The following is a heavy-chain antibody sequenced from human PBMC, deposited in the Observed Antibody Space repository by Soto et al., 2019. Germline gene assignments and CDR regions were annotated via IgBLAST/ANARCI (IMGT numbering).Heavy chain of an antibody. J-gene: IGHJ6*02. CDR1: GFTFSSYG. CDR3: AKDYDFKYYYYYGMDV. D-gene: IGHD3-3*01. V-gene: IGHV3-30*18. CDR2: ISYDGSNK. Sequence: GGSLRLSCAASGFTFSSYGMHWVRQAPGKGLEWVAVISYDGSNKYYADSVKGRFTISRDNSKNTLYLQMNSLRAENTAVYYCAKDYDFKYYYYYGMDVWGQGTTVTVSS.